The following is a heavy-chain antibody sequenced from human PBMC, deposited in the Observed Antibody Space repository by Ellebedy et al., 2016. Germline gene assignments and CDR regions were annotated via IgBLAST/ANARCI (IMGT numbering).Heavy chain of an antibody. CDR2: INHSGST. J-gene: IGHJ3*02. Sequence: SETLSLTXAVYGGSFSGYYWSWIRQPPGKGLEWIGEINHSGSTNYNPSLKSRVTISVDTSKNQFSLKLSSVTAADTAVYYCARGPTVLRFLEWSPNKDAFDIWGQGTMVTVSS. CDR1: GGSFSGYY. D-gene: IGHD3-3*01. V-gene: IGHV4-34*01. CDR3: ARGPTVLRFLEWSPNKDAFDI.